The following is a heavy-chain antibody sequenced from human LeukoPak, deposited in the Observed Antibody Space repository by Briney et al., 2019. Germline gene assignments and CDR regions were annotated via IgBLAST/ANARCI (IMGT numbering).Heavy chain of an antibody. CDR1: GGTFSSYA. J-gene: IGHJ4*02. CDR2: IIPIFGTA. V-gene: IGHV1-69*05. CDR3: ARSDVWSERLHFDY. D-gene: IGHD3-3*01. Sequence: SVKVSCRASGGTFSSYAISWVRQAPGQGLEWMGGIIPIFGTANYAQKFQGRVTITTDESTSTAYMELSSLRSEDTAVYYCARSDVWSERLHFDYWGQGTLVTVSS.